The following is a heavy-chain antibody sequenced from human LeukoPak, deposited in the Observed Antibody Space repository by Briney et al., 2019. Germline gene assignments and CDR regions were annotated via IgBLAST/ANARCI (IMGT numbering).Heavy chain of an antibody. J-gene: IGHJ4*02. CDR2: ISSSGSTI. D-gene: IGHD5-18*01. CDR3: ARTSRSGYSYGLFDY. V-gene: IGHV3-48*03. CDR1: GFTFSSYE. Sequence: GGSLRLSCAASGFTFSSYEMNWVREAPGQGLEWVSYISSSGSTIYNADSVKGRFTISRDNAKNSLYLQMNRLRAEDTAVYYCARTSRSGYSYGLFDYWGQGTLVTVSS.